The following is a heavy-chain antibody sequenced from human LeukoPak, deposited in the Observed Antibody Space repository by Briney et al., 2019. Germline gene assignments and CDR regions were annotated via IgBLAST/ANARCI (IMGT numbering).Heavy chain of an antibody. D-gene: IGHD6-13*01. Sequence: ASVKVSCKASGYTFTSYYMHWVRQAPGQGLEWMGIINPSGGSTSYAQKFQGRVTMTRDTSTSTVYMELSSLRSEDTAVYYCARLDGYSSSWYTGGYDYWGQGTLVTVSS. J-gene: IGHJ4*02. CDR2: INPSGGST. CDR1: GYTFTSYY. CDR3: ARLDGYSSSWYTGGYDY. V-gene: IGHV1-46*01.